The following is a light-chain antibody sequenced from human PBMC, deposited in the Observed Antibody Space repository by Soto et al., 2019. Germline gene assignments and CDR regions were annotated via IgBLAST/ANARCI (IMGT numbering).Light chain of an antibody. Sequence: GDRVTVTCRASQSISTSLNWYQQKPGKAPNLLIYEASSLQSGVPSRLSGSGSGTDFTLTISSLQPEDFATYSCQQSDRMPWTFGQGTKVDIK. CDR3: QQSDRMPWT. J-gene: IGKJ1*01. CDR1: QSISTS. CDR2: EAS. V-gene: IGKV1-39*01.